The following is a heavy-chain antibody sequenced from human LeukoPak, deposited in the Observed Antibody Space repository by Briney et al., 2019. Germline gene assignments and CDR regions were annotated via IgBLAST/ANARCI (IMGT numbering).Heavy chain of an antibody. Sequence: GGSLRLSCAASGFTSSNAWMNWVRQAPGKGLEWVGRIKSKTDGGTTDYAAPVKGRFTISRDASKNTLYLQMNSLKTEDTAVYYCTTEAVDYGDYSLSYWGQGTLVTVSS. CDR2: IKSKTDGGTT. D-gene: IGHD4-17*01. V-gene: IGHV3-15*01. CDR3: TTEAVDYGDYSLSY. CDR1: GFTSSNAW. J-gene: IGHJ4*02.